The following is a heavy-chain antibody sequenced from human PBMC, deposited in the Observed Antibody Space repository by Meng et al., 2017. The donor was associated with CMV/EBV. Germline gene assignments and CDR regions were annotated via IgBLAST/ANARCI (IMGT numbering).Heavy chain of an antibody. V-gene: IGHV3-21*01. Sequence: GGSLRLSCAASGFTFSSYSMNWVRQAPGKGLEWVSSISSSSSYIYYADSVKGRFTISRGNAKNSLYLQMNSLRAEDTAVYYCARARYYDFWSGYYDPNYYYYGMDVWGQGTTVTVSS. CDR1: GFTFSSYS. CDR3: ARARYYDFWSGYYDPNYYYYGMDV. CDR2: ISSSSSYI. D-gene: IGHD3-3*01. J-gene: IGHJ6*02.